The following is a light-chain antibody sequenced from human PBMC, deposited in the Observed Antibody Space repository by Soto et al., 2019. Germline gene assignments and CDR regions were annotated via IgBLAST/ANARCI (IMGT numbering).Light chain of an antibody. Sequence: SYELTQPPSVSVSPGQTAIITCSGDKLGDKYVCWYQQKPGQSPLLVIYQDGKRPSGIPERFSGSNSGNTATLTISGTHAMDEADYYCQAWDSSPVIFGGGTKLTVL. J-gene: IGLJ2*01. CDR2: QDG. V-gene: IGLV3-1*01. CDR3: QAWDSSPVI. CDR1: KLGDKY.